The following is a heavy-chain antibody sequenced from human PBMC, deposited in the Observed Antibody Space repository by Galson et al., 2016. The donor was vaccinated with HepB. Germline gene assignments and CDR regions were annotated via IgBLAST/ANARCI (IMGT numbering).Heavy chain of an antibody. Sequence: SLRLSCAASGFTFNSYTMSWVRQAPGKGLEWVSGITNGGDTTYYADSVRGRFTISRDNSKNTLYLQMSSLETEDTAVYYCATEVFGMPFNSDYWGQGTVVTVSS. CDR3: ATEVFGMPFNSDY. CDR1: GFTFNSYT. V-gene: IGHV3-23*01. J-gene: IGHJ4*02. D-gene: IGHD2-2*01. CDR2: ITNGGDTT.